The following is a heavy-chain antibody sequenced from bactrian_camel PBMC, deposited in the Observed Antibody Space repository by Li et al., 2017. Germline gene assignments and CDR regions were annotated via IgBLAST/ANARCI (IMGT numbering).Heavy chain of an antibody. CDR1: GLTFSEYS. D-gene: IGHD5*01. CDR2: INSAGLST. CDR3: ATGSLATLGLGIGGY. J-gene: IGHJ4*01. V-gene: IGHV3S1*01. Sequence: HVQLVESGGGLVQPAGSLGLACAASGLTFSEYSMTWVRQAPGKGLEWVSTINSAGLSTWDADFVKGRFTISRDNAKNMLYLQMNSLKSEDTALYACATGSLATLGLGIGGYWGRGTQVTVS.